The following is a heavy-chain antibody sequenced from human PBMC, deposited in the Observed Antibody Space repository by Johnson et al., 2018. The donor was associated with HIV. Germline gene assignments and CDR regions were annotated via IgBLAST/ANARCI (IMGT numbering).Heavy chain of an antibody. Sequence: VQLVESGGGVVQPGRSLRLSCAASGFIFDDYDMSWVRQAPGKGLEWVSGIYWTGGRTSYADSVKGRFTISRDNAKNSLYLQMNNVRAEDTALYFCARASNYYDSFGYYRRGGGSDIWGQGTMVTVSS. CDR1: GFIFDDYD. CDR3: ARASNYYDSFGYYRRGGGSDI. CDR2: IYWTGGRT. D-gene: IGHD3-22*01. V-gene: IGHV3-20*04. J-gene: IGHJ3*02.